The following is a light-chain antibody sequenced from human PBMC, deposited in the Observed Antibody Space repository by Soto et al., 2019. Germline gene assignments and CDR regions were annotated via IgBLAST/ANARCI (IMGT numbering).Light chain of an antibody. CDR3: QQYDNLPIT. CDR1: QDISNY. CDR2: DAS. Sequence: DIQMTQSPSSLSASVGGRVTITCQASQDISNYLNWYQQKPGKAPKLLIYDASNLETGVPSRFSGSGSGTDFTFTISSLQPEDIATYYCQQYDNLPITFGQGTDWRLN. V-gene: IGKV1-33*01. J-gene: IGKJ5*01.